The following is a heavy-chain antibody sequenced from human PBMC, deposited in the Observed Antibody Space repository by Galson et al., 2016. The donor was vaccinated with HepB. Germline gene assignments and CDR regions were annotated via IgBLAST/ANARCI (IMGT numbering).Heavy chain of an antibody. Sequence: SLRLSCAASGFTFTNFAMSWVRQAPGKGLEWVAGITFSGPSKYYADSVGGRFTISRDNSKNTLHLQLNSLRAEDTAVYYCAKELATDTAMDAFDIWGQGTMVTVSS. CDR3: AKELATDTAMDAFDI. CDR2: ITFSGPSK. CDR1: GFTFTNFA. J-gene: IGHJ3*02. V-gene: IGHV3-23*01. D-gene: IGHD5-24*01.